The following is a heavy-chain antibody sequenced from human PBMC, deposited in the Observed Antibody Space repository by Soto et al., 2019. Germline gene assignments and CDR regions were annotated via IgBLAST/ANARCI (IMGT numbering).Heavy chain of an antibody. Sequence: QVQLQESGPGLVKPSQTLSLTCTVSGGSISSGDYYWSWIRQPPGKGLEWIGYIYYSGSTYYNPSLKSRVTISVDTSKNQFSLKLSSVTAADTAVYYCVRVLVVVAATAMGNWFDPWGQGTLVTVSS. V-gene: IGHV4-30-4*01. D-gene: IGHD2-15*01. CDR1: GGSISSGDYY. CDR2: IYYSGST. CDR3: VRVLVVVAATAMGNWFDP. J-gene: IGHJ5*02.